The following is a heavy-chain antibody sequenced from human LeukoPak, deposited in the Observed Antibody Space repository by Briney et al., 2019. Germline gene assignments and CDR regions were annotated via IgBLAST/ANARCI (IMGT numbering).Heavy chain of an antibody. V-gene: IGHV3-7*03. Sequence: GGSLRLSCVASGFTFSIYTMSWVRQVPGKGLEWVANIKKDGSETYYVDSVKGRFTISRDNAKNSLYLQMNSLRAEDTAMYYCARGRYSGTTYYFDYWGQGTLVTVSS. CDR3: ARGRYSGTTYYFDY. J-gene: IGHJ4*02. CDR1: GFTFSIYT. CDR2: IKKDGSET. D-gene: IGHD5-12*01.